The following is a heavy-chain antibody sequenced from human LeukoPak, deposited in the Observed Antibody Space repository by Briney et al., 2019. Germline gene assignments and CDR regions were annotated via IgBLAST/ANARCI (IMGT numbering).Heavy chain of an antibody. CDR2: INPNSGGT. D-gene: IGHD1-26*01. J-gene: IGHJ4*02. V-gene: IGHV1-2*02. CDR3: ARRAVGACNY. Sequence: ASVKVSCKASGYTFTSYDINWVRQATGQGLEWMGWINPNSGGTNYAQKFQGRVTMTRDTSISTAYMELSRLRSDDTAVYYCARRAVGACNYWGQGTLVTVSS. CDR1: GYTFTSYD.